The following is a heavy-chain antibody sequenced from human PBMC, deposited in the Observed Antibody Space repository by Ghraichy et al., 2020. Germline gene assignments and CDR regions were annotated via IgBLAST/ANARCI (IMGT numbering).Heavy chain of an antibody. CDR1: GYTFTGYY. CDR3: AREAGIGTLAYDYYGMDV. V-gene: IGHV1-2*02. J-gene: IGHJ6*02. Sequence: ASVKVSCKASGYTFTGYYMHWVRQAPGQGLEWMGWINPNSGGTNYAQKFQGRVTMTRDTSISTAYMEMRSLRSDDTAVYYCAREAGIGTLAYDYYGMDVWGQGTTVTVSS. CDR2: INPNSGGT. D-gene: IGHD3-10*01.